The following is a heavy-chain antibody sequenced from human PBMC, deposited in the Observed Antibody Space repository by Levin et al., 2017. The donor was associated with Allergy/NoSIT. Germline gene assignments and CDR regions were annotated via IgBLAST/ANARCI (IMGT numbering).Heavy chain of an antibody. Sequence: GGSLRLSCKASGYTFTSYYMHWVRQAPGQGLEWMGIINPSGGSTSYAQKFQGRVTMTRDTSTSTVYMELSSLRSEDTAVYYCARCGGRSSSPRWFDPWGQGTLVTVSS. V-gene: IGHV1-46*01. D-gene: IGHD6-6*01. CDR2: INPSGGST. J-gene: IGHJ5*02. CDR3: ARCGGRSSSPRWFDP. CDR1: GYTFTSYY.